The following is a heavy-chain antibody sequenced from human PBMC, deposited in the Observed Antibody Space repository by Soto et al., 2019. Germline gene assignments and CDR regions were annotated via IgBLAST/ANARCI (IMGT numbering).Heavy chain of an antibody. CDR1: GGSLTSYP. CDR3: ERGWGLVS. J-gene: IGHJ4*02. CDR2: IIPIHGTT. V-gene: IGHV1-69*01. Sequence: QMEQSGAEVRKPGSSVKVSCKPSGGSLTSYPMAWVRQAPGQGFEWMGGIIPIHGTTEYAQKFQGRVTITADESTNIATLELTGLTTEDTAVYYCERGWGLVSWGQGTLVTVSS. D-gene: IGHD3-16*01.